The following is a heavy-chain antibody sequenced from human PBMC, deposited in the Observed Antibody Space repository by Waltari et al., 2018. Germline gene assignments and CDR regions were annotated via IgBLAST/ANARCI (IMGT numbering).Heavy chain of an antibody. CDR3: ARDKGGSMYYLDY. V-gene: IGHV3-33*01. CDR2: IWLYGSYK. CDR1: EFTFSDYG. D-gene: IGHD3-10*01. J-gene: IGHJ4*02. Sequence: QVHLLESGGGLVQPGGSLRLSCVASEFTFSDYGMHWVRQAPGKGLEWGAVIWLYGSYKYYSEFVKGRFTISRDNSKNTLYLQMNGLRAEDTAIYYCARDKGGSMYYLDYWGQGTLVTVSS.